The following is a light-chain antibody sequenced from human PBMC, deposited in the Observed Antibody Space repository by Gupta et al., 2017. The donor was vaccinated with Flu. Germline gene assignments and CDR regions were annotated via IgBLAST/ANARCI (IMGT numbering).Light chain of an antibody. J-gene: IGLJ3*02. CDR2: RNN. CDR3: AAWDDSLSGWV. V-gene: IGLV1-47*01. Sequence: QSVPTHPPSASGTPGQRVSISCDGSSSNIGSNYVYWYQQLPGTAPKLLIYRNNQRPSGVPDRFSGSKSGTSASLAISGLRSEDEADYYCAAWDDSLSGWVFGGGTKLTVL. CDR1: SSNIGSNY.